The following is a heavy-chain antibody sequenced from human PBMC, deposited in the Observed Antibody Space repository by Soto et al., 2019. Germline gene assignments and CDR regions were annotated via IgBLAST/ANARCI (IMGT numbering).Heavy chain of an antibody. D-gene: IGHD6-19*01. Sequence: SCKASVYTFTTYGINWVRQAPGQGLEWMGWISGYNGNTNYAQTVQGRVTMTTDTSTGTVYMELRSLKSDDTAIYYCSRFIMVGGWFDPNYYHGMDVWGQGTTVTVSS. V-gene: IGHV1-18*01. J-gene: IGHJ6*02. CDR3: SRFIMVGGWFDPNYYHGMDV. CDR1: VYTFTTYG. CDR2: ISGYNGNT.